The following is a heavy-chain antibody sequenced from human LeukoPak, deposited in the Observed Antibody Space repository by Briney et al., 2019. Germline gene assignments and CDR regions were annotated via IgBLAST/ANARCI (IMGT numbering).Heavy chain of an antibody. Sequence: SETLSLTCTVSGGSISSYYWSWIRQPAGKGLEWIGRIYTSGSTNYNPSLKSRVTMSVDTSKNQFSLKLSSVTAADTAVYYCARTQYYYDSSGYQFDYWGQGTLVTVSP. CDR3: ARTQYYYDSSGYQFDY. V-gene: IGHV4-4*07. CDR1: GGSISSYY. D-gene: IGHD3-22*01. J-gene: IGHJ4*02. CDR2: IYTSGST.